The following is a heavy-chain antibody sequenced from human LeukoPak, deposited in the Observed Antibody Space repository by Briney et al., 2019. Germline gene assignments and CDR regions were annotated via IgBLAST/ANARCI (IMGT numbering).Heavy chain of an antibody. V-gene: IGHV3-48*01. D-gene: IGHD1-26*01. CDR3: ATESGTYSGTCFDY. J-gene: IGHJ4*02. CDR1: GFTFSSYA. Sequence: GGSLRLSCAASGFTFSSYAMHWVRQAPGKGLEWVSYISSSGNTIYYADSVKGRFTISRDNAKNSLYLQMNSLRAEDTAVYYCATESGTYSGTCFDYWGQGTLVTVSS. CDR2: ISSSGNTI.